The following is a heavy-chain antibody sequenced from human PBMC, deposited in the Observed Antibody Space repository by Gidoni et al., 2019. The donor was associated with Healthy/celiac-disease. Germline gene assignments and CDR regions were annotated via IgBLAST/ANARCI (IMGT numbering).Heavy chain of an antibody. J-gene: IGHJ4*02. CDR2: ISSSSSYI. Sequence: EVQLVESGGGLVKPGGSLRLSCAASGFTFSSYSMNWVRQAPGNGLEWVSSISSSSSYIYYADSVKGRFTISRDNAKNSLYLQMNSLRAEDTAVYYCARDGKITIFGVVIPTPFDYWGQGTLVTVSS. D-gene: IGHD3-3*01. CDR3: ARDGKITIFGVVIPTPFDY. CDR1: GFTFSSYS. V-gene: IGHV3-21*01.